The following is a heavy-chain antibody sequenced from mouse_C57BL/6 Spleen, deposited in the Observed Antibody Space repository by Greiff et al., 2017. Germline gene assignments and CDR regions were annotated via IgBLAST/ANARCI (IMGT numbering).Heavy chain of an antibody. J-gene: IGHJ1*03. CDR1: GYTFTSYW. Sequence: VQLQQPGAELVMPGASVKLSCKASGYTFTSYWMHWVKQRPGQGLEWIGEIDPSDSYTNYNQKFKGKSTLTVDKSSSTAYMQLSSLTSEDSAVYYCARRYYGSSFDVWGTGTTVTVSS. CDR2: IDPSDSYT. CDR3: ARRYYGSSFDV. D-gene: IGHD1-1*01. V-gene: IGHV1-69*01.